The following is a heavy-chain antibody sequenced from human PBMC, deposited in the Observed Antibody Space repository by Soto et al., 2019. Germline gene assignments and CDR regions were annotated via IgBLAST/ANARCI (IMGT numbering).Heavy chain of an antibody. CDR3: ARDRKIAATNIFDY. CDR2: IYYSGST. Sequence: SETLSLTCTVSGGSISSGGYYWSWIRQHPGKGLEWIGYIYYSGSTYYNPSLKSRVTISVDTSKNQFSLKLSSVTAADTAVYYCARDRKIAATNIFDYWGQGTLVTVSS. J-gene: IGHJ4*02. V-gene: IGHV4-31*03. D-gene: IGHD6-6*01. CDR1: GGSISSGGYY.